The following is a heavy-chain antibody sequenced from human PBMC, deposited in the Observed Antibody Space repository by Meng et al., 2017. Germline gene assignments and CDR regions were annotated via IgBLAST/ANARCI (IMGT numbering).Heavy chain of an antibody. J-gene: IGHJ4*02. CDR2: ISGSGGST. CDR3: ALDPNTFGGVIANY. V-gene: IGHV3-23*04. Sequence: GQLVGVGGGVVQPGRSLRLSCAASGFTFSSYAMSWVRQAPGKGLEWVSAISGSGGSTYYADSVKGRFTISRDNSKNTLYLQMNSLRAEDTAVYYCALDPNTFGGVIANYWGQGTLVTVSS. D-gene: IGHD3-16*02. CDR1: GFTFSSYA.